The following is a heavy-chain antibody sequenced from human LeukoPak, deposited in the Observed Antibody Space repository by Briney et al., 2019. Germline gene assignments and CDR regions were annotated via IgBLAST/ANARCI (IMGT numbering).Heavy chain of an antibody. CDR2: INPNNGGT. Sequence: ASVKVPCKASGYTFTGYYMHWVRQAPGQGLEWMGRINPNNGGTNYAQKFQGRVTMTGDTSISTAYMELSSLRSDDTAVYYCTRESGSYHGNDYWGQGTLVTVSS. D-gene: IGHD1-26*01. V-gene: IGHV1-2*06. J-gene: IGHJ4*02. CDR1: GYTFTGYY. CDR3: TRESGSYHGNDY.